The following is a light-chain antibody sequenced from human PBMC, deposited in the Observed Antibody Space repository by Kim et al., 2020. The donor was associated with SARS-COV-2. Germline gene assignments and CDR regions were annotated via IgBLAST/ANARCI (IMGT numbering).Light chain of an antibody. CDR1: SSNIGAGYD. CDR2: GNS. J-gene: IGLJ2*01. V-gene: IGLV1-40*01. Sequence: RVTISCTGSSSNIGAGYDVHWYQQLPGTAPKLLIYGNSNRPSGVPDRISGSKSGTSASLAITGLQAEDEADYYCQSYDSSLSGSVFGGGTQLTVL. CDR3: QSYDSSLSGSV.